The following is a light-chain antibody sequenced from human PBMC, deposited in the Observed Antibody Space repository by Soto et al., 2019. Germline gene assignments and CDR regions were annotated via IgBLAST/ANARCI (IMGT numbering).Light chain of an antibody. CDR3: QQYNTWPLT. V-gene: IGKV3-15*01. J-gene: IGKJ3*01. CDR2: DAS. Sequence: ETVMTQSPATLSVSPGERPTLSCRASQSVSSNLAWYQQKPGQAPRLLIYDASTRATGIQARFSGSGSGTEFTLTISSLQSEDFDVYYFQQYNTWPLTFGPGTKVDIK. CDR1: QSVSSN.